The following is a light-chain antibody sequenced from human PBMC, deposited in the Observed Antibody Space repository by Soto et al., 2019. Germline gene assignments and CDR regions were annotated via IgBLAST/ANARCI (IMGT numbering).Light chain of an antibody. CDR1: QSVSSSY. CDR2: GAS. J-gene: IGKJ4*01. Sequence: EIVLTQSPGTLSLSPGERATLSCRASQSVSSSYLAWYQQKPGQAPRLLIYGASSRATGIPDRFSGSGSGTDFTLTISRLDPEDFAVYYCQQYGSLKAFGGGTKVEIK. V-gene: IGKV3-20*01. CDR3: QQYGSLKA.